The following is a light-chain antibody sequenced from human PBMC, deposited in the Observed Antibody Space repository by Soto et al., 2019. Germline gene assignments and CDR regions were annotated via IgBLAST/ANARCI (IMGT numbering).Light chain of an antibody. CDR1: QSVSSSY. Sequence: EIVLTQSPGTLSLSPGERATLSCSASQSVSSSYLAWYQQKPGQAPRLLIYGASSRATGIPDRFSGSGSGTDFNLTISRLEPEDFAVYYCQQDGSSPWLFGQGTKVEIK. CDR2: GAS. V-gene: IGKV3-20*01. J-gene: IGKJ1*01. CDR3: QQDGSSPWL.